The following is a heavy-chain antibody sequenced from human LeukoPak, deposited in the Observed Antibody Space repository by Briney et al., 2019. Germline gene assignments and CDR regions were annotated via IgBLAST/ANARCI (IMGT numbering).Heavy chain of an antibody. CDR3: ARHLIVVVTAIPPYYFDY. V-gene: IGHV4-34*01. CDR2: INHSGST. D-gene: IGHD2-21*02. J-gene: IGHJ4*02. CDR1: GGSFSGYY. Sequence: PSETLSLTCAVYGGSFSGYYWSWIRQPPGKGLEWIGEINHSGSTNYNPSLKSRVTISVDTSKNQFSLKLSSVTAADTAVYYCARHLIVVVTAIPPYYFDYWGQGTLVTVSS.